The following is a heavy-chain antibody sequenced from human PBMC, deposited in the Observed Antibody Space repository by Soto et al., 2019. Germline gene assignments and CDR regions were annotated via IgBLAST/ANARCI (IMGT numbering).Heavy chain of an antibody. CDR2: IYYSGST. V-gene: IGHV4-59*02. D-gene: IGHD3-10*01. Sequence: SETLSLICTVSGGSVSSYYWSWIRQPPGKGLEWIGYIYYSGSTNYNPSLKSRVTISVDTSKNQFSLQLNSVTPEDTAVYFCTRGRGSGNYYPWGQGTLVTVSS. CDR1: GGSVSSYY. J-gene: IGHJ5*02. CDR3: TRGRGSGNYYP.